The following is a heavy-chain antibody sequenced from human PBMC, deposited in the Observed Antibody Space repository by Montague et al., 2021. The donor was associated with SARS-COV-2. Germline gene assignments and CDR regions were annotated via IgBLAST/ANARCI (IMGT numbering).Heavy chain of an antibody. CDR1: GFTFSSYG. D-gene: IGHD5-18*01. CDR3: ASQLVPRWYAFDI. J-gene: IGHJ3*02. CDR2: IWYDGSNK. V-gene: IGHV3-33*01. Sequence: SLRLSCAASGFTFSSYGMHWVRQAPGKGLEWVAVIWYDGSNKYYADSVKGRFTISRDNSKNTLYLQMNSLRAEDTAVYYCASQLVPRWYAFDIWGQGIMVTVSS.